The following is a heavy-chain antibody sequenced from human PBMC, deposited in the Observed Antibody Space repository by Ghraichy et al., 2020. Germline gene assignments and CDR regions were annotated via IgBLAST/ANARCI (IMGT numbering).Heavy chain of an antibody. J-gene: IGHJ3*02. D-gene: IGHD3-10*01. CDR3: ARARAASSGRGCDM. V-gene: IGHV4-34*01. CDR2: INESGEM. CDR1: GGSFSDHY. Sequence: SQTLSLTCGVQGGSFSDHYCSWIRQSPGKGLEWIGEINESGEMRHNPSLKSRVSMTVDTSRNQFSLTLSSVTAADTAVYYCARARAASSGRGCDMWGQGTMVTVSS.